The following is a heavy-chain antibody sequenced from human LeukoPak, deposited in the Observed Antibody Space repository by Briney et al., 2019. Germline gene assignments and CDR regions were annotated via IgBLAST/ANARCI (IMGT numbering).Heavy chain of an antibody. CDR2: ISGSGSTT. CDR1: GFTFRNYG. V-gene: IGHV3-23*01. J-gene: IGHJ5*02. Sequence: GETLRLPCAASGFTFRNYGMTWVRQAPGKGLEWVAGISGSGSTTYYADSVKGRFTISRDNSKNTLYLQINSLRAEDTAVYYCAKDEYWHASWGQGILVTVSS. CDR3: AKDEYWHAS. D-gene: IGHD2/OR15-2a*01.